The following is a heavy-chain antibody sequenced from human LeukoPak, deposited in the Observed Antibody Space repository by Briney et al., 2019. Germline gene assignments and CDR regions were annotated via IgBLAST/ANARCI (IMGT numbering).Heavy chain of an antibody. V-gene: IGHV3-23*01. D-gene: IGHD3-10*01. J-gene: IGHJ4*02. CDR3: AKRELSGSWNRFDY. Sequence: GGSLRLSCAASGFTFSSYAMSWVRQAPGKGLEWVSAISGSGGSTYYVDSVKGRFTISRDNSKNTPYLQMNSLRAEDTAVYYCAKRELSGSWNRFDYWGQGTLVTVSS. CDR2: ISGSGGST. CDR1: GFTFSSYA.